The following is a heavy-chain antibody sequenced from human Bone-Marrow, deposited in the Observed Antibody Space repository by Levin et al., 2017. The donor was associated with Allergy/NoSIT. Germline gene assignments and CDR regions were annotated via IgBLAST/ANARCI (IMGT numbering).Heavy chain of an antibody. CDR3: ARDKAPYCSSSNCFRSAWFDP. D-gene: IGHD2-2*01. CDR2: ISTFSDDT. CDR1: GYSFTSYG. J-gene: IGHJ5*02. Sequence: GESLKISCKASGYSFTSYGINWVRLAPGQGLEWVGWISTFSDDTKFAQKFQGRVTMTTDTSTTTAYLDLRNLRSDDTAVYYCARDKAPYCSSSNCFRSAWFDPWGQGTLVTVSS. V-gene: IGHV1-18*01.